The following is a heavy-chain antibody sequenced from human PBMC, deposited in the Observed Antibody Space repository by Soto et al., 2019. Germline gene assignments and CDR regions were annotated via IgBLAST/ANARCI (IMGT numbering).Heavy chain of an antibody. D-gene: IGHD3-16*02. CDR2: IYYSGST. CDR1: GGSISSGGYY. CDR3: ARSVNGWLSSTYYFDY. J-gene: IGHJ4*02. V-gene: IGHV4-31*03. Sequence: QVQLQESGPGLVKPSQTLSLTCTVSGGSISSGGYYWSWIRQHPGKGLEWIGYIYYSGSTYYNPSLKSRVTIAVDTSKNQFSLKLSSVTAADTAVYYCARSVNGWLSSTYYFDYWGQGTLVTVSS.